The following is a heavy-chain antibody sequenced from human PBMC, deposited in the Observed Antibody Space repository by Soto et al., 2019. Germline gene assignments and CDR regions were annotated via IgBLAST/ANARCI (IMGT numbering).Heavy chain of an antibody. CDR1: GFTFSSHV. J-gene: IGHJ6*02. V-gene: IGHV3-23*01. CDR2: ISGGGGTT. Sequence: EVQLLESGGGLVQPGGSLRLSCAASGFTFSSHVMNWVRQAPGKGLEWVAAISGGGGTTFYGDSVEGRFTMSRDHSKNTLFLQKYSLGAEDTAVYYCATGLRAPPPHDYGMDVWGQWTTVTVSS. CDR3: ATGLRAPPPHDYGMDV.